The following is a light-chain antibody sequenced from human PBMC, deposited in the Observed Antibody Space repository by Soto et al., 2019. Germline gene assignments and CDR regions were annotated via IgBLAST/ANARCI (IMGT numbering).Light chain of an antibody. Sequence: DIQMTQSPSSLSASVGDIVTITCQASQDISNYLNWYQKKPGKAPKLLIYDASNLETGVPSRFSGSGSGTDFTFTISSLQTEDIATYYCQQYDNLTLTFGGGTKLDIK. CDR1: QDISNY. V-gene: IGKV1-33*01. J-gene: IGKJ4*01. CDR2: DAS. CDR3: QQYDNLTLT.